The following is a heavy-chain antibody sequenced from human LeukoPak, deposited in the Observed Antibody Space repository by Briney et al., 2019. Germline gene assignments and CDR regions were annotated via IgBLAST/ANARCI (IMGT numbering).Heavy chain of an antibody. Sequence: GGSLGLSCAASGFTFDDYGMSWVRQAPGKGLEWVSGINWNGGSTGYADSVKGRFTISRDNAKNSLYLQMDSLRAEDTAFFYCARASGYSIGGSFDIWGQGTMVTVSS. V-gene: IGHV3-20*04. CDR2: INWNGGST. J-gene: IGHJ3*02. D-gene: IGHD5-18*01. CDR1: GFTFDDYG. CDR3: ARASGYSIGGSFDI.